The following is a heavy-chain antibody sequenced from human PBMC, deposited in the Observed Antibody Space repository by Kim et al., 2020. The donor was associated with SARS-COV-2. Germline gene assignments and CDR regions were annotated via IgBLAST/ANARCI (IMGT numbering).Heavy chain of an antibody. J-gene: IGHJ4*02. D-gene: IGHD3-16*01. CDR2: IDNRGRNT. Sequence: GGSLRLSCAASGFSFNKYGMSWVRQAPGKGLEWVSAIDNRGRNTLYADSVKGRFTISRDNSKNTLFLQMISLRAEDTATYYCSRGEPPTKLDYWGQGILVTVSS. CDR1: GFSFNKYG. CDR3: SRGEPPTKLDY. V-gene: IGHV3-23*01.